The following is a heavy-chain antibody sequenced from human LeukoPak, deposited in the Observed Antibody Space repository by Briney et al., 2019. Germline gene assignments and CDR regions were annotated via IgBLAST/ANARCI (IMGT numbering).Heavy chain of an antibody. Sequence: PSETLSLTCAVYGGSFSGYYWSWIRQPPGKGLEWIGEMNHNESTNYNPSLKSRVTISVDPSNNQFSLTLSSVTAADTAVYYCARGDGYGSGSYPLFDYWGQGTLVTVSS. J-gene: IGHJ4*02. V-gene: IGHV4-34*01. D-gene: IGHD3-10*01. CDR3: ARGDGYGSGSYPLFDY. CDR2: MNHNEST. CDR1: GGSFSGYY.